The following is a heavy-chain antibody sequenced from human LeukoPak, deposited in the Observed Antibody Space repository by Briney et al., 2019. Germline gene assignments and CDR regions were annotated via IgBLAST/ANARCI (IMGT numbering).Heavy chain of an antibody. CDR2: IIPIFGTA. D-gene: IGHD3-22*01. V-gene: IGHV1-69*13. J-gene: IGHJ4*02. Sequence: ASVKVSCKASGYTFTGYYMHWVRQAPGQGLEWMGGIIPIFGTANYAQKFQGRVTITADESTSTAYMELSSLRSEDTAVYYCARDSPDDYYDSSGYCLDYWGQGTLVTVSS. CDR3: ARDSPDDYYDSSGYCLDY. CDR1: GYTFTGYY.